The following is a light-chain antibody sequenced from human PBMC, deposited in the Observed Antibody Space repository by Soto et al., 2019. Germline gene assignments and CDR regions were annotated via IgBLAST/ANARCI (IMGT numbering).Light chain of an antibody. J-gene: IGLJ1*01. V-gene: IGLV2-18*02. CDR2: EAS. CDR1: SSDVGSYNR. Sequence: QSALTQPPSLSGSPGQSVTISCTGTSSDVGSYNRVSWYQQPPGTAPKLMIYEASNRPSGVPDRFSGSKSGNTASLTISGLQAEDEADYYCSSYTSSSTPLYVFGTGTKVTVL. CDR3: SSYTSSSTPLYV.